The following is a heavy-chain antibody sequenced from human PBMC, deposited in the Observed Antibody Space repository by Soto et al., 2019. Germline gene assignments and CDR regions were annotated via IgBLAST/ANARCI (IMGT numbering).Heavy chain of an antibody. Sequence: GESLKISCKGSGYSFISYWIAWVRQMPGKGLEWMGIIYPGDSDARYSPSFQGQVTMSADKSVSTAYLQWRSLKASDTAMYYCARPRSGSYRLDYYGMDVWGQGTMVTVSS. CDR1: GYSFISYW. CDR2: IYPGDSDA. CDR3: ARPRSGSYRLDYYGMDV. J-gene: IGHJ6*02. D-gene: IGHD3-10*01. V-gene: IGHV5-51*01.